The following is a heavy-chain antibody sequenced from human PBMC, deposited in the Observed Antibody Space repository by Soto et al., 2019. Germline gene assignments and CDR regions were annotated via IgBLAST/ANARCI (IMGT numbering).Heavy chain of an antibody. J-gene: IGHJ4*02. CDR1: GGSVSGYY. CDR2: INHSGST. Sequence: SETLSLTCAVYGGSVSGYYWSWIRLPPGKGLEWVGEINHSGSTNYNPSLKSRVTISVDTSKNQFPLKLSSVTAADTAVYYCVGSSGYWGQGTLVTV. D-gene: IGHD6-6*01. CDR3: VGSSGY. V-gene: IGHV4-34*01.